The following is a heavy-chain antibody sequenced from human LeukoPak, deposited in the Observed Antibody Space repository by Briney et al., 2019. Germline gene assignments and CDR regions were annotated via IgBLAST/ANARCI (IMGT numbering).Heavy chain of an antibody. CDR1: GASISSYY. J-gene: IGHJ4*02. Sequence: SETLSLTCTVSGASISSYYWSWIRQPPGKGLEWIGDIYYSGSTNSNPSLKSRVTISVDTSRNQFSLKLSSVTAADTAVYYCARVAYSSGYYYLDYWGQGTLVTVSS. CDR3: ARVAYSSGYYYLDY. D-gene: IGHD3-22*01. CDR2: IYYSGST. V-gene: IGHV4-59*08.